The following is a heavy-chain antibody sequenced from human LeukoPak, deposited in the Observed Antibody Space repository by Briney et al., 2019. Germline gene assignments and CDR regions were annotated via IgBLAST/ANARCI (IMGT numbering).Heavy chain of an antibody. J-gene: IGHJ4*02. CDR2: IYYSGTT. Sequence: ASETLSLTCTVSGGSISSHYWSWIRQPPGKGLEWIGYIYYSGTTNYNPSLKSRVTISVDTSKNQFSLKLSSVTAADTAVYYCARGVYIAAAQYGYWGQGTLVTVSS. CDR3: ARGVYIAAAQYGY. V-gene: IGHV4-59*11. D-gene: IGHD6-13*01. CDR1: GGSISSHY.